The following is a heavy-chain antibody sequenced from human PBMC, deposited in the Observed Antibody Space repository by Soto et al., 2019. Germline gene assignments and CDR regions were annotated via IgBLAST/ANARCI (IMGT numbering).Heavy chain of an antibody. CDR1: GFIFSDYV. Sequence: QVQLVESEGGVVQPGGSLRLSCAASGFIFSDYVMHWVRQAPGKGLEWVAVMWYDGSKEYYVDSVKGRFTISRDHSKNTLFLQMNSRRAEDTAVYYCARGRTAFDYWGQGTLVTVSS. CDR2: MWYDGSKE. V-gene: IGHV3-33*01. D-gene: IGHD5-18*01. CDR3: ARGRTAFDY. J-gene: IGHJ4*02.